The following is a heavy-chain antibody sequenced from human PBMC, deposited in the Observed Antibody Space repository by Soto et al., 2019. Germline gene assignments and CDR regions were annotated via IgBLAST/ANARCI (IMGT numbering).Heavy chain of an antibody. V-gene: IGHV3-23*01. D-gene: IGHD3-16*01. J-gene: IGHJ4*02. Sequence: GGSLRLSCAASGFIVSDNYMSWVRQAPGKGLEWVSLVSATAGTTYYTDSVKGRFTISRDNSRNTVYLQMNSLRADDTAVYYCAKDRLAGGFDYWGQGTLVTVSS. CDR1: GFIVSDNY. CDR2: VSATAGTT. CDR3: AKDRLAGGFDY.